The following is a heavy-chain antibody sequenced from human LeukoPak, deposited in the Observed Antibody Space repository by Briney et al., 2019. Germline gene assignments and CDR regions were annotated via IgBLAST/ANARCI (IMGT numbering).Heavy chain of an antibody. V-gene: IGHV3-30*03. J-gene: IGHJ6*03. CDR3: AREQADYGGTAYYYYYMDV. D-gene: IGHD4-23*01. Sequence: GRSLRLSCAASGFTFSSYGMHWVRQAPGKGLEWVAVISYDGSNKYYADSVKGRFTISRDNSKNTLYLQMNSLRAEDTAVYYCAREQADYGGTAYYYYYMDVWGKGTTVTVSS. CDR2: ISYDGSNK. CDR1: GFTFSSYG.